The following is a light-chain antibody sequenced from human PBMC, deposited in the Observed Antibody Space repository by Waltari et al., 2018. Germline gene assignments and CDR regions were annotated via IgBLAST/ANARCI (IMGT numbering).Light chain of an antibody. V-gene: IGLV2-14*03. J-gene: IGLJ1*01. CDR2: DVS. CDR1: SSDLGGYNY. CDR3: NSYTSSSLPYV. Sequence: QSALTQPASVSGSPGQSITISCTGTSSDLGGYNYVSWYLQHPGKVPKPMIYDVSNRPSGVSSRFSGSKSGNTASLTISGLQAEDEADYYCNSYTSSSLPYVFGTGTKVTVL.